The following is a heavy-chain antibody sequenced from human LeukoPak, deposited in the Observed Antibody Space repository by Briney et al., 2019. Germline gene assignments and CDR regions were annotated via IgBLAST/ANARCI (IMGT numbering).Heavy chain of an antibody. J-gene: IGHJ4*02. CDR2: INPNSGGT. CDR1: GYTFTAYY. V-gene: IGHV1-2*02. CDR3: ARGRGYSGYLDY. D-gene: IGHD5-12*01. Sequence: GASAKVSCKASGYTFTAYYMHWVRQAPGQGLEWMGWINPNSGGTNYAQKFQGRVTMTRDTSISTAYMELSRLRSDDTAVYYCARGRGYSGYLDYWGQGTLVTVSS.